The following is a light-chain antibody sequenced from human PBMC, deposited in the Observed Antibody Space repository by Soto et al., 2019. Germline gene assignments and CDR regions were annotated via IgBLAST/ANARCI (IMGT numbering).Light chain of an antibody. V-gene: IGLV1-40*01. CDR2: GNS. J-gene: IGLJ2*01. CDR3: QSYDSSLSRV. CDR1: SSNIGAGYD. Sequence: QSVLTQPPSVSGAPGQRVTISCTGSSSNIGAGYDVHWYQQLPGTAPKLLIYGNSNRPSGVPDRFSGSKSGTSASLAITGXXXXXXXDYYCQSYDSSLSRVFGGGTKLTVL.